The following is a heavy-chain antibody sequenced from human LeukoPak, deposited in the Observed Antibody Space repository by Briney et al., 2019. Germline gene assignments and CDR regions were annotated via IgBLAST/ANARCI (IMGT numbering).Heavy chain of an antibody. J-gene: IGHJ4*02. CDR1: GDSVSSNSAT. Sequence: SQTLSLTCAISGDSVSSNSATWNWIRQSPSRGLEWLGRTYHRSKWDNDYAVSVKSRITINPDTSKNQFSLQLKSVTPEDTAVYYCARNYYGSGSYYSHFDYWGQGTLVTVSS. CDR2: TYHRSKWDN. CDR3: ARNYYGSGSYYSHFDY. D-gene: IGHD3-10*01. V-gene: IGHV6-1*01.